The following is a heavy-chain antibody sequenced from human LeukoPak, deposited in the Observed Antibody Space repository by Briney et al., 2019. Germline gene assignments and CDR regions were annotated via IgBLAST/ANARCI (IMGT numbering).Heavy chain of an antibody. CDR2: IYYSGST. J-gene: IGHJ5*02. V-gene: IGHV4-59*08. CDR1: GGSISGNY. CDR3: ARRGPITMVRGVTENWFDP. Sequence: SETLSLTCTVSGGSISGNYWSWIRQPPGKGLEWIGYIYYSGSTNYNPSLKSRVTISVDTSKNQFSLKLSSVTAADTAVYYCARRGPITMVRGVTENWFDPWGQGTLVTVSS. D-gene: IGHD3-10*01.